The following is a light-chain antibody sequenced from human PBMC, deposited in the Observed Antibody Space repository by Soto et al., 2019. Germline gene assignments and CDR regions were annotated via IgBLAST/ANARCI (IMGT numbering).Light chain of an antibody. Sequence: QSALAQAASVSGSPGQSITISCTGSSSDVGSYNLVSWYQQYPGKAPKAMIYEGTKRPSGVSNRFSGSKSGNTASLTISGLQAEDEADYYCCSYAGSNTYVFGTGTKVTVL. CDR3: CSYAGSNTYV. J-gene: IGLJ1*01. CDR2: EGT. V-gene: IGLV2-23*01. CDR1: SSDVGSYNL.